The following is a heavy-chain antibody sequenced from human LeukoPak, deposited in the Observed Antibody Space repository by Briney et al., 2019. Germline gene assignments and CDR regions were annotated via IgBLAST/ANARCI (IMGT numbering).Heavy chain of an antibody. CDR1: GGSIRSYD. D-gene: IGHD3-22*01. CDR2: IHYSGST. Sequence: PSETLSLTCTVSGGSIRSYDWSWIRQPPGKGLEWIGYIHYSGSTNYNPSLKSRVTISVDTSKNQFSLKLSSVTAADTAVYYCARAPYDSGGYYDYYFDYWGQGTLVTVSS. V-gene: IGHV4-59*08. J-gene: IGHJ4*02. CDR3: ARAPYDSGGYYDYYFDY.